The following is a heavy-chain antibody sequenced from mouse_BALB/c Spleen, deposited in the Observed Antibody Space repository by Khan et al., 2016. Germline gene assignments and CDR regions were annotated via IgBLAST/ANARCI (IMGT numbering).Heavy chain of an antibody. V-gene: IGHV3-2*02. Sequence: EVQLQESGPGLVKPSQSLSLTCTVTGYSITSDYAWNWIRQFPGNKLEWMGYISYSDSTNYNPSLKSRISITRDTSKNQFFLQLNSVTTEDTATYYCARGMITTLDYWGQGTTLTVSS. J-gene: IGHJ2*01. CDR2: ISYSDST. D-gene: IGHD2-4*01. CDR1: GYSITSDYA. CDR3: ARGMITTLDY.